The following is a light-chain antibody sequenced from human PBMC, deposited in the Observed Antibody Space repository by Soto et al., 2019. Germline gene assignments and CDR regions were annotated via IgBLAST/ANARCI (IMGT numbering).Light chain of an antibody. CDR3: SSYTSSSTLSYV. CDR2: EVS. V-gene: IGLV2-14*01. J-gene: IGLJ1*01. Sequence: QSALTQPASVSGSPGQSITISCTGTSSDVGGYNYVSWYQQHPGKAPKLMIYEVSNRPSGVSNRFSGSKPGNTASLTISGLQAEDEADYYCSSYTSSSTLSYVFGTGTKVTVL. CDR1: SSDVGGYNY.